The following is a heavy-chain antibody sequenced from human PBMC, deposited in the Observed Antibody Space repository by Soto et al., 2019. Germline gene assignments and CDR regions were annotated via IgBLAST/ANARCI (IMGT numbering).Heavy chain of an antibody. J-gene: IGHJ4*02. Sequence: ASVKVSCKASGYTFTNYYLHWVRQAPGQGLEWVGMINPSARSASYAQKLRGRLTMDKDTSTTTVYMERSRQTFEDTAVYFCARDNSAANGVLDHWGQGTLVTVS. CDR1: GYTFTNYY. CDR2: INPSARSA. CDR3: ARDNSAANGVLDH. V-gene: IGHV1-46*04. D-gene: IGHD1-1*01.